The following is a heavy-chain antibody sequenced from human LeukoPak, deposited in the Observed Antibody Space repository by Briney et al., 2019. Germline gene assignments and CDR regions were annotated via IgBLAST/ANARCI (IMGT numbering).Heavy chain of an antibody. Sequence: GGSLXLSCAASGFTFSRYSMNWVRQAPGKGLEWVSSISIGNTYIYYADSVKGRFTISRDNAKNSLYLQMNSLRAEDTAVYYCAISCWDVWGKGTTVTISS. J-gene: IGHJ6*04. CDR1: GFTFSRYS. V-gene: IGHV3-21*01. CDR3: AISCWDV. CDR2: ISIGNTYI. D-gene: IGHD2-15*01.